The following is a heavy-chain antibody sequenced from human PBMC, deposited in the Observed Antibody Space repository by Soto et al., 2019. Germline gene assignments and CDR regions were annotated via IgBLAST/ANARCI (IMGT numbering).Heavy chain of an antibody. CDR2: ISYDGTNN. J-gene: IGHJ6*02. CDR1: GFTFSNYA. D-gene: IGHD2-2*01. CDR3: GRALFCTSTSCYIAVSVLGLDV. Sequence: GGSLRLSCAASGFTFSNYAIHWVRQAPGKGLEWVAVISYDGTNNYYAASVKGRFTISRDNSKNTLYLQMNGLRAEDTAIYYCGRALFCTSTSCYIAVSVLGLDVWGQGTTVTVSS. V-gene: IGHV3-30-3*01.